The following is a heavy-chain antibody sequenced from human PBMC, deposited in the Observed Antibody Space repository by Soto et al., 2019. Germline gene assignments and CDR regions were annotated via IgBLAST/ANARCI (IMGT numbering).Heavy chain of an antibody. CDR1: GYVFSSFD. Sequence: ASVKVSCKASGYVFSSFDVNWVRHAPGQGLEWMGWMNATSGNTGYAQKFQGRVTMTRNTSITTAYMELTSLKSEDTAVYYCARGGAYYYDSSGYYYGPYFDYWGRGTLVTVSS. V-gene: IGHV1-8*01. CDR3: ARGGAYYYDSSGYYYGPYFDY. J-gene: IGHJ4*02. CDR2: MNATSGNT. D-gene: IGHD3-22*01.